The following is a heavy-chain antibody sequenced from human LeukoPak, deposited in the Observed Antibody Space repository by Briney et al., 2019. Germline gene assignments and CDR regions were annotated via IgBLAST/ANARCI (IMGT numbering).Heavy chain of an antibody. CDR2: IIPFFGTT. CDR3: ARDAYYYDSSGYHPFWYFDL. D-gene: IGHD3-22*01. Sequence: ASVKVSCKASGGTFSSYAINWVRQAPGQGLEWMGGIIPFFGTTNYAQKFQDRVTITADKSTSTAYMALSSLRSEDTAVYYCARDAYYYDSSGYHPFWYFDLWGRGTLVTVSS. J-gene: IGHJ2*01. V-gene: IGHV1-69*06. CDR1: GGTFSSYA.